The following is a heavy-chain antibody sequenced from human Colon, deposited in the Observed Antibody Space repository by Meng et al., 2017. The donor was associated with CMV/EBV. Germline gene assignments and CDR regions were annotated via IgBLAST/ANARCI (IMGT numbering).Heavy chain of an antibody. J-gene: IGHJ4*02. Sequence: GESLKISCAASGFTFSNSALHWVRQAPGKGLEWVALISFDGRSTYYADSVKGRFTVSRDNSKNRLFLQMNSLRLEDTAVYYCARVGDYPGGYFDYWGQGTLVTVFS. CDR3: ARVGDYPGGYFDY. V-gene: IGHV3-30*04. CDR1: GFTFSNSA. CDR2: ISFDGRST. D-gene: IGHD4-17*01.